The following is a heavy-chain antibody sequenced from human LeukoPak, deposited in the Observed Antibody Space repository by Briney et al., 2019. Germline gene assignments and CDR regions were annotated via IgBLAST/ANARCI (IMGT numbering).Heavy chain of an antibody. Sequence: PGGSLRLSCAASGFTFSSYSMNWVRQAPGKGLEWVSSISSSSSYIYYADSVKGRFTISRDNAKNSLYLQMNSLRAEDTAVYYCARDSRVNYDSSGYYYVWAYFDYWGQGTLVTVSS. CDR1: GFTFSSYS. D-gene: IGHD3-22*01. V-gene: IGHV3-21*01. CDR2: ISSSSSYI. J-gene: IGHJ4*02. CDR3: ARDSRVNYDSSGYYYVWAYFDY.